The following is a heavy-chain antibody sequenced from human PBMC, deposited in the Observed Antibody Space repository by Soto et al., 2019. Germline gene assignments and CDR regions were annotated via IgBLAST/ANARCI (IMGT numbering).Heavy chain of an antibody. CDR1: GFSFNDYG. J-gene: IGHJ4*02. Sequence: QVQLVESGGGVVQPGKSLRLSCSTSGFSFNDYGFHWVRQAPGQGLEWVSLIKDDGSKVYYGDSVKGRFSISRDNSKNTVYLQMNSLRPGDTAIYYCATSTMTAAFDYWGQGTVVTVSS. CDR3: ATSTMTAAFDY. CDR2: IKDDGSKV. D-gene: IGHD3-3*01. V-gene: IGHV3-30*03.